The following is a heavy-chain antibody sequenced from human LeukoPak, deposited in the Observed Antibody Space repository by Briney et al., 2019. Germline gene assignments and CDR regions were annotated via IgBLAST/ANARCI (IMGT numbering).Heavy chain of an antibody. J-gene: IGHJ5*02. D-gene: IGHD3-3*01. CDR3: ARAYYDFWSGYISGDWFDP. Sequence: GGSLRLSCAASGFTFSSYAMSWVRQAPGKGLEWVSAISGSGGSTYYADSVKGRFTISRDNSKNTLYLQMNSLRAEDTAVYYCARAYYDFWSGYISGDWFDPWGQGTLVTVSS. CDR2: ISGSGGST. CDR1: GFTFSSYA. V-gene: IGHV3-23*01.